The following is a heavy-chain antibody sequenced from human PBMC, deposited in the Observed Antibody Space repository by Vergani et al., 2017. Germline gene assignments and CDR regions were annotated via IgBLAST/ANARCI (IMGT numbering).Heavy chain of an antibody. CDR3: ARDKNDFWSVYSPLCYFDY. CDR1: GCNFSSNG. Sequence: QVQLVESGGGVVQPGRSLRLSCAASGCNFSSNGMHWVRQAPGKGLEWVAVIWYDGSNKYYADSVKGRFTISRDNSKNTLYLQRNSLRAEDTAVYYCARDKNDFWSVYSPLCYFDYWGQATLVTVSS. D-gene: IGHD3-3*01. J-gene: IGHJ4*02. V-gene: IGHV3-33*01. CDR2: IWYDGSNK.